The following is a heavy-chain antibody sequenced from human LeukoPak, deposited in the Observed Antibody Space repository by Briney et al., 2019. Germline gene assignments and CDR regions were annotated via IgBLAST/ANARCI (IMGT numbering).Heavy chain of an antibody. J-gene: IGHJ6*02. Sequence: ASVKVSCKASGYTFTIYGISWVRQAPGQGLEWMGWISAYNGNTNYAQKLQGRVTMTTDTSTSTAYMELRSLTSDDTAMYFCARDLFHDYGDYLLTYYYYGMDVWGQGTTVTVSS. CDR2: ISAYNGNT. CDR1: GYTFTIYG. D-gene: IGHD4-17*01. CDR3: ARDLFHDYGDYLLTYYYYGMDV. V-gene: IGHV1-18*01.